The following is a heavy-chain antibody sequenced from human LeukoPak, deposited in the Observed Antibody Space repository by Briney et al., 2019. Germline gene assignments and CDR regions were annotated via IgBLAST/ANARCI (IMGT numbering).Heavy chain of an antibody. V-gene: IGHV4-59*01. CDR2: IYYSGNT. Sequence: SETLSLTCTVSGGSISSYYWSWIRQPPGKGLEWIGYIYYSGNTNYNPSLKSRVTISVDTSKNQFSLKLSSVTAADTAVYYCASFRTGDDAFDIWGQGTMVTVSS. CDR3: ASFRTGDDAFDI. J-gene: IGHJ3*02. CDR1: GGSISSYY. D-gene: IGHD7-27*01.